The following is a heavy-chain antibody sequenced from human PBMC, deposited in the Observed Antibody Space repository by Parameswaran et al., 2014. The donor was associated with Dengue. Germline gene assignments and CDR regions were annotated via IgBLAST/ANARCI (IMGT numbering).Heavy chain of an antibody. D-gene: IGHD2-2*02. V-gene: IGHV4-59*01. Sequence: WIRQPPGKGLEWIGYIYYGGSTDYNPSLKSRLTISVDTSKNQFSLKLSSVTAADTAVYYCARTDFEGYCSSTSCYTGRFDLWGQGTLVTVSS. CDR2: IYYGGST. CDR3: ARTDFEGYCSSTSCYTGRFDL. J-gene: IGHJ5*02.